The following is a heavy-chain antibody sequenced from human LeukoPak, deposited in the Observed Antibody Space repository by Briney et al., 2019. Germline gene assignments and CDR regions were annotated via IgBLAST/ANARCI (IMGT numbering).Heavy chain of an antibody. CDR2: FDLEDGET. D-gene: IGHD4-23*01. V-gene: IGHV1-24*01. J-gene: IGHJ4*02. Sequence: ASVKVSCKVSGYTLTELSVHWVRQAPGQGLEWLRGFDLEDGETSYAPKLQGRVTMTEDRSRDTAYMELTSLTEEDTAVYYCATGGRWELLIGFEYWGQGTLVTVSS. CDR3: ATGGRWELLIGFEY. CDR1: GYTLTELS.